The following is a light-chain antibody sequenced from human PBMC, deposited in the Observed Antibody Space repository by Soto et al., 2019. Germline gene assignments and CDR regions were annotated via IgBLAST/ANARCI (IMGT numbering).Light chain of an antibody. CDR3: QQANSFPLT. Sequence: DIQMTQSPSSVSASVGDRVTITCRASQGISSWLDWYQQKPGKAPKLLIYAASSLQSGVPSRFSGSGSGTDFTLTISNLQPEDFATYYCQQANSFPLTFGPGTKVDIK. J-gene: IGKJ3*01. CDR1: QGISSW. CDR2: AAS. V-gene: IGKV1-12*01.